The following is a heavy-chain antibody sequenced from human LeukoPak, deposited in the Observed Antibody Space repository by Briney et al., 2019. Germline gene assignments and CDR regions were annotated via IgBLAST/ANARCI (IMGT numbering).Heavy chain of an antibody. V-gene: IGHV1-8*02. J-gene: IGHJ4*02. CDR3: ARGRPTNLGGIY. CDR2: MNPNSGNT. Sequence: GSSVKVSCKASGGTFSSYTISWVRQAPGQGLEWMGWMNPNSGNTAYAQKFQGRVTMTWDTSINTAYMELGSLRSEDTAVYYCARGRPTNLGGIYWGQGTLVTVSS. CDR1: GGTFSSYT. D-gene: IGHD7-27*01.